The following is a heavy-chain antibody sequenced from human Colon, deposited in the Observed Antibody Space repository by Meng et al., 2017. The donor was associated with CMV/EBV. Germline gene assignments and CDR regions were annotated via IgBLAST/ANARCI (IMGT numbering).Heavy chain of an antibody. CDR2: INTDGSYV. J-gene: IGHJ6*02. V-gene: IGHV3-74*03. D-gene: IGHD3-10*01. CDR1: GFTFSSHW. Sequence: GESLKISCAASGFTFSSHWMHWVRQAPGKGLVSVSRINTDGSYVTYADSVKGRFTISRDNAKNTLYLQMNSLRAEDTAVYYCARGSGVYYYGMDVWGQGTTVTVSS. CDR3: ARGSGVYYYGMDV.